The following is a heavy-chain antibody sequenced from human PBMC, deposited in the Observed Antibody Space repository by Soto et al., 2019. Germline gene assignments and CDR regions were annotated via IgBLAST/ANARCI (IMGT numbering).Heavy chain of an antibody. Sequence: EASVKVSCKASGYTFTSYDINWVRQATGQGLEWMGWMNPNSGNTGYAQKFQGRVTMTRNTSISTAYMELSSLRSEDTAVYYCARGVVPAAMGYYYYYMDVWGKGTTVTVSS. CDR2: MNPNSGNT. CDR3: ARGVVPAAMGYYYYYMDV. D-gene: IGHD2-2*01. CDR1: GYTFTSYD. J-gene: IGHJ6*03. V-gene: IGHV1-8*01.